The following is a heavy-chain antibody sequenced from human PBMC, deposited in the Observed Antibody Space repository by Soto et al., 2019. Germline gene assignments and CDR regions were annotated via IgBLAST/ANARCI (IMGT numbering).Heavy chain of an antibody. D-gene: IGHD6-13*01. Sequence: QVQLVESGGGLVKPGGSLRLSCAASGFTFSDYYMSWIRQAPGKGLEWVSYIVTSSAYTNYADSVKGRFTISRDNAKNSLYLEMNSLKAEDTAVYYCARLRASSWYMGGYLDYWGQGTPVTVSS. CDR2: IVTSSAYT. CDR1: GFTFSDYY. V-gene: IGHV3-11*06. J-gene: IGHJ4*02. CDR3: ARLRASSWYMGGYLDY.